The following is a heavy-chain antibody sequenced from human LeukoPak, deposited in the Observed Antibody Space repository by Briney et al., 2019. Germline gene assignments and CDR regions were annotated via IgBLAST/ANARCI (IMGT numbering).Heavy chain of an antibody. CDR3: AKAYRSSWYGSEYFDY. V-gene: IGHV3-23*01. J-gene: IGHJ4*02. D-gene: IGHD6-13*01. CDR1: GFTFSSYA. CDR2: ISGSGGST. Sequence: PGGSLRLSCAASGFTFSSYAMSWVRQAPGKGLEWVSAISGSGGSTYYADSVKGRFTISRDNSKNTLYLQMNSLRAEDTAVYYCAKAYRSSWYGSEYFDYWGQGTLVTVSS.